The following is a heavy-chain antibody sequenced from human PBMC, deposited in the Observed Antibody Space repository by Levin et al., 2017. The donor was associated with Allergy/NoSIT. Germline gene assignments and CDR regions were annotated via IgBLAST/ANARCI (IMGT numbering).Heavy chain of an antibody. D-gene: IGHD3-10*01. CDR1: GFTFSIYW. CDR3: AREASYYGSGTNGDYFDY. J-gene: IGHJ4*02. Sequence: GESLKISCAAPGFTFSIYWMSWVRQAPGKGLEGVANIKPDGSAKYYMDLWKGRLPIPRDNPKNSLFLKMNGLRPEAPAVYYCAREASYYGSGTNGDYFDYWGQGTLVTVSS. V-gene: IGHV3-7*04. CDR2: IKPDGSAK.